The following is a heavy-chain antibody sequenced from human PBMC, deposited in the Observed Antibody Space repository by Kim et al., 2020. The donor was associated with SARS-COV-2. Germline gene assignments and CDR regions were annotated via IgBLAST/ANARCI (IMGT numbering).Heavy chain of an antibody. CDR3: ARLSSQGLYVNYYYYMDV. CDR2: IYYSGST. V-gene: IGHV4-59*01. J-gene: IGHJ6*03. D-gene: IGHD6-25*01. CDR1: GGSISSYY. Sequence: SETLSLTCTVSGGSISSYYWSWIRQPPGKGLEWIGYIYYSGSTNYNPSLKSRVTISVDTSKNQFSLKLSSVTAADTAVYYCARLSSQGLYVNYYYYMDVWGKGATVTVSS.